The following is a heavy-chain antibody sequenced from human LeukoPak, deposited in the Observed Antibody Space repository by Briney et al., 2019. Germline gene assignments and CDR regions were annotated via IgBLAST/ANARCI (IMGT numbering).Heavy chain of an antibody. D-gene: IGHD5-12*01. CDR3: ARPYSGYDSYFDY. J-gene: IGHJ4*02. Sequence: GESLKISCKGSGYSFTNYWIGWVRQMPGKGLEWMGIIYPGDSDSRLSPSFQGQVTISADKSISTAYLQWSSLKASDTAMYYCARPYSGYDSYFDYWGQGTLVTVSS. CDR1: GYSFTNYW. V-gene: IGHV5-51*01. CDR2: IYPGDSDS.